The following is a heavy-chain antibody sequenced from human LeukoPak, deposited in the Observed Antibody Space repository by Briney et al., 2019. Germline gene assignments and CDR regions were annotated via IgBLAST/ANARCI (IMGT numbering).Heavy chain of an antibody. CDR2: IYYSGST. D-gene: IGHD3-10*01. CDR3: AGSGGLSNQGAVFDY. CDR1: GGSISSSSYY. J-gene: IGHJ4*02. V-gene: IGHV4-39*07. Sequence: SETLSLTCTVSGGSISSSSYYRGWIRQPPGKGLEWIGSIYYSGSTYYNPSLKSRVTISVDTSKNQFSLKLSSVTAADTAVYYCAGSGGLSNQGAVFDYWGQGTLVTVSS.